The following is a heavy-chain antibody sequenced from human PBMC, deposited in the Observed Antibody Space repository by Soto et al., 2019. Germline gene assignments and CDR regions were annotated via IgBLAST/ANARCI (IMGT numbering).Heavy chain of an antibody. CDR1: GGSFSGYY. CDR3: ARSPGPYCSSTSCYSPSGIERITGTRRRYYFDY. J-gene: IGHJ4*01. D-gene: IGHD2-2*02. V-gene: IGHV4-34*01. Sequence: SETLSLTCAVYGGSFSGYYWSWIRQSPGTGLEWIGEINHSGSTNYNPSLKSRVTISVDTSKNQFSLKLSSVTAADTAVFYCARSPGPYCSSTSCYSPSGIERITGTRRRYYFDYWGHGTLVTVSS. CDR2: INHSGST.